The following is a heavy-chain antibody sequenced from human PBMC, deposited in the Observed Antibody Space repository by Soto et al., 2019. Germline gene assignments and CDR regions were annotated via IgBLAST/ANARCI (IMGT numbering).Heavy chain of an antibody. CDR3: AKDRGRRIQLWLLRYYGVDV. CDR2: ISYDGSNK. Sequence: QVQLVESGGGVVQPGRSLRLSCAASGFTFSSYGMHWVRQAPGKGLEWVAVISYDGSNKYYADSVKGRFTISRDNSKNTLYLQMNSLRAEDTAVYYCAKDRGRRIQLWLLRYYGVDVWGQGTTVTVSS. V-gene: IGHV3-30*18. D-gene: IGHD5-18*01. CDR1: GFTFSSYG. J-gene: IGHJ6*02.